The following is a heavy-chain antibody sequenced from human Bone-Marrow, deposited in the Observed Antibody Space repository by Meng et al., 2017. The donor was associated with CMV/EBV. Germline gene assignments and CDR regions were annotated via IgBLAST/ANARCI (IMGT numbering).Heavy chain of an antibody. D-gene: IGHD1-26*01. Sequence: ASVKVSCKASGYTFTGYYMHWVRQAPGQGLEWMGWINPNSGGTNYAQKFQGRVTMTRDTSISTAYMELSRLGSDETAVYYCARAAPRFRGWFEPWGQGNLVTVDS. CDR3: ARAAPRFRGWFEP. V-gene: IGHV1-2*02. CDR2: INPNSGGT. J-gene: IGHJ5*02. CDR1: GYTFTGYY.